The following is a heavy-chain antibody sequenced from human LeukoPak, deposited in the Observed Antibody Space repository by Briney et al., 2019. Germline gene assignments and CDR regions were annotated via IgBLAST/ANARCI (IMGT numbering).Heavy chain of an antibody. V-gene: IGHV1-2*02. Sequence: GASVKVSCKASGYTFTGYYMHWVRQAPGQGLEWMGWINPNSGGTNYAQKFQGRVTMTRDTSISTAYMELSRLRSDDTAVYYCARATRFCDSLIDYWGQGTLVTVSS. CDR3: ARATRFCDSLIDY. CDR1: GYTFTGYY. D-gene: IGHD3-22*01. J-gene: IGHJ4*02. CDR2: INPNSGGT.